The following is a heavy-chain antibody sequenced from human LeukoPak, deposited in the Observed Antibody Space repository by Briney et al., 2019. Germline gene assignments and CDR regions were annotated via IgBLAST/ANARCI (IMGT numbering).Heavy chain of an antibody. D-gene: IGHD4-11*01. CDR2: IYYSGST. CDR3: ARDLLGNYFNP. CDR1: GASISSGGYS. Sequence: SETLSLTCTVSGASISSGGYSWSWIRQHPGKGLEWIGYIYYSGSTYYNPSLKSRVTISVDTSKNQFSLKLSSVTAADTAVYYCARDLLGNYFNPWGQGTLVTVSS. J-gene: IGHJ5*02. V-gene: IGHV4-31*03.